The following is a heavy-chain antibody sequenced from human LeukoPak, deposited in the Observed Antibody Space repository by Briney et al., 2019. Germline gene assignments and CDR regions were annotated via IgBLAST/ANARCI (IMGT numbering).Heavy chain of an antibody. CDR1: GDSISSNSYY. V-gene: IGHV4-39*07. CDR2: IYYSGST. CDR3: ARGRYFDL. J-gene: IGHJ4*02. Sequence: SETLSLTCTVSGDSISSNSYYWGWIRQPPGKRLEWIGSIYYSGSTNYNPSLKSRVTISVDTSKNQFSLKLSSVTAADTAVYYCARGRYFDLWGQGTLVTVSS.